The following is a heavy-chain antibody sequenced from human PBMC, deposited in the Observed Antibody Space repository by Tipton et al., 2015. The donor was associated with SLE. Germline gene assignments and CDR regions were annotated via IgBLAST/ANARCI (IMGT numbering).Heavy chain of an antibody. J-gene: IGHJ4*02. CDR1: GYTFTSYG. CDR3: VRGRSSWFREFSLDH. Sequence: QLVQSGAEVKKPGASVKVSCKASGYTFTSYGISWVRQAPGQGLEWMGWISPYNGDTNYAQTLQGRVTMTTDTSTTTAYMELRNLRSDDTAVYFCVRGRSSWFREFSLDHWGQGTLVSVSS. CDR2: ISPYNGDT. V-gene: IGHV1-18*01. D-gene: IGHD3-10*01.